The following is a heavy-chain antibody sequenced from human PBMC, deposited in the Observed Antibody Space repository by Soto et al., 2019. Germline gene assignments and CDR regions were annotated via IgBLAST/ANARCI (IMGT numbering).Heavy chain of an antibody. CDR1: GYSFTTYW. V-gene: IGHV5-51*01. J-gene: IGHJ6*02. CDR2: IYPGNSDT. D-gene: IGHD3-3*02. Sequence: GESLKISCKGVGYSFTTYWIGWVRQMPGKGLEWMAMIYPGNSDTRYSPYFQGQVTISADKSVSTAYLQWSSLKASDTAMYYCARQRLAGSPPHGMDVWGQGTTVTVSS. CDR3: ARQRLAGSPPHGMDV.